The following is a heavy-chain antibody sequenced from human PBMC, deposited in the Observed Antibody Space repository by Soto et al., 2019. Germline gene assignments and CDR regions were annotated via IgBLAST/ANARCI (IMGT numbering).Heavy chain of an antibody. D-gene: IGHD2-21*01. CDR1: GYTFRSQG. V-gene: IGHV1-18*01. CDR3: ATSIYSTSWFGHYNMDV. CDR2: IRVYNGKT. J-gene: IGHJ6*03. Sequence: QVHLVQSGAEVKKPGASVKVSCKTSGYTFRSQGITWVRQAPGQGLEWMGCIRVYNGKTYYEESLQGRVTMTTDTSTSTAYMELSNLRSDDTAVYYCATSIYSTSWFGHYNMDVWGQGTTVTVSS.